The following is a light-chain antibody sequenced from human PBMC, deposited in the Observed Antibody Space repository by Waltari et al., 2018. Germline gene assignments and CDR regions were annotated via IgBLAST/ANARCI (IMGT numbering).Light chain of an antibody. V-gene: IGLV2-11*01. Sequence: QSALTQPRSVSGSPGRSVPISCTGTGSDVGRYDYISWFQQQPGKAPRLILYDVNQRPSGVPDRFSASKSGNTASLIISGLQAEDEADYYCCSYAGDFYVFGTGTTVTVL. CDR1: GSDVGRYDY. CDR2: DVN. CDR3: CSYAGDFYV. J-gene: IGLJ1*01.